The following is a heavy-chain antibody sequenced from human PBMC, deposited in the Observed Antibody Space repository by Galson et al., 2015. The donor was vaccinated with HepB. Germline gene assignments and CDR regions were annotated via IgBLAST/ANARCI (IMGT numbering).Heavy chain of an antibody. D-gene: IGHD3-10*01. Sequence: SLRLSCAASGFTFSSYWMSWVRQAPGKGLEWVANIKQDGSEKYYVDSVKGRFTISRDNAKNSLYLQMNSLRAEDTAVYYCAREGREDGDRTQTNWFDPWGQGTLVTVSS. J-gene: IGHJ5*02. CDR2: IKQDGSEK. CDR3: AREGREDGDRTQTNWFDP. V-gene: IGHV3-7*01. CDR1: GFTFSSYW.